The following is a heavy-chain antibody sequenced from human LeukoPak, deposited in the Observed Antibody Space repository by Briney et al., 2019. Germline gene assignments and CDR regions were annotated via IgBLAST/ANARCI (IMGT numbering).Heavy chain of an antibody. J-gene: IGHJ4*02. CDR1: GGTFSGYA. V-gene: IGHV1-69*05. CDR3: ARGTLAAQPDY. CDR2: IIPIFGTA. D-gene: IGHD6-13*01. Sequence: GASVKVSCKASGGTFSGYAISWVRQAPGQGLEWMGGIIPIFGTANYAQKFQGRDTITTDESTSTAYMELSSLRSEDTAVYYCARGTLAAQPDYWGQGTLVTVSS.